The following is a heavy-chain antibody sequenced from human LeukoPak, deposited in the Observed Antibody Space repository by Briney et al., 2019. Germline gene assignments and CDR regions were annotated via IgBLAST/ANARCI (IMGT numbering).Heavy chain of an antibody. CDR1: GGSISSYY. CDR2: IYYSGST. J-gene: IGHJ4*02. D-gene: IGHD6-19*01. V-gene: IGHV4-59*01. CDR3: ARVGAIAVAGYFDY. Sequence: PETLSLTCTVSGGSISSYYWSWIRQPPGKGLEWIGYIYYSGSTNYNPSLKSRVTISVDTSKNQFSLKLSSVTAADTAVYYCARVGAIAVAGYFDYWGQGTLVTVSS.